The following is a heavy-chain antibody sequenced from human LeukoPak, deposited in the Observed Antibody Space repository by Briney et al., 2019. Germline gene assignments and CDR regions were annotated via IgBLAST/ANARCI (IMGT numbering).Heavy chain of an antibody. CDR2: ISGSGGST. CDR3: AKGGGVVREFDY. D-gene: IGHD3-16*01. CDR1: GFTFDDYG. V-gene: IGHV3-23*01. Sequence: GGSLRLSCAASGFTFDDYGMSWVRQAPGKGLEWVSTISGSGGSTDYADSVKGRFTISRDNSKNTLYLQMNSLRAEDTAVFYCAKGGGVVREFDYWGQGTLVTVSS. J-gene: IGHJ4*02.